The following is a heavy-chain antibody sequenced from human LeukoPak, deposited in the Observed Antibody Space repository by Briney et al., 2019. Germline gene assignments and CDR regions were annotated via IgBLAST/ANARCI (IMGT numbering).Heavy chain of an antibody. CDR1: GFTFSSYA. D-gene: IGHD1-26*01. CDR3: VKGGSYFHYYYMDV. V-gene: IGHV3-23*01. Sequence: GGSLRLSCVASGFTFSSYAMSWVRQAPGKGLEWVSSISGSAATTHYADSVKGRFTISRDNSKNTLFVQMNSLRAEDTAVYYCVKGGSYFHYYYMDVWGKGTTVTVSS. J-gene: IGHJ6*03. CDR2: ISGSAATT.